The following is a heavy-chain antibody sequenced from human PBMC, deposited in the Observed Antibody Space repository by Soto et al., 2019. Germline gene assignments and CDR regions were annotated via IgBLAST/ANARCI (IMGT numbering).Heavy chain of an antibody. CDR3: AKDLREVAILTGYYWSGAFDI. Sequence: GGSLRLSCAASGFTFSSYAMSWVRQAPGKGLEWVSAISGSGGSTYYADSVKGRFTISRDNSKNTLYLQMNSLRAEDTAVYYCAKDLREVAILTGYYWSGAFDIWGQGTMVTVSS. CDR1: GFTFSSYA. V-gene: IGHV3-23*01. CDR2: ISGSGGST. J-gene: IGHJ3*02. D-gene: IGHD3-9*01.